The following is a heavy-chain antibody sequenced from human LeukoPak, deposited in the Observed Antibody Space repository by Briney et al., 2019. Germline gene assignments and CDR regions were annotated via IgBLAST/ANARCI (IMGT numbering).Heavy chain of an antibody. D-gene: IGHD6-25*01. J-gene: IGHJ4*02. CDR1: GYSFNNYW. CDR3: ARNLGAAAFDY. Sequence: GESLKISCKGSGYSFNNYWIGWVRQTPGKGLEWMGIIYPGDSDTRYSPSFQGQVTMSADKSISTAYLQWRSLKASDTAIYFCARNLGAAAFDYWGQGTLVTVSS. V-gene: IGHV5-51*01. CDR2: IYPGDSDT.